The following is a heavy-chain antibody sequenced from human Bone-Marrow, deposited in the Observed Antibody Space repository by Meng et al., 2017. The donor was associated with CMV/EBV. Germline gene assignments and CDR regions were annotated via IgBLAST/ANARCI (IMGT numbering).Heavy chain of an antibody. J-gene: IGHJ3*02. V-gene: IGHV1-69*05. CDR3: ARGGSLDSFSI. D-gene: IGHD5-12*01. Sequence: GGSLRLSCKASGGTFSSYAISWVRQAPGQGLEWMGGIIPIFGTANYAQKFQGRVTITTDESTSTAYMELSSLRSEDTAVYYCARGGSLDSFSILGQGTMVTVSS. CDR1: GGTFSSYA. CDR2: IIPIFGTA.